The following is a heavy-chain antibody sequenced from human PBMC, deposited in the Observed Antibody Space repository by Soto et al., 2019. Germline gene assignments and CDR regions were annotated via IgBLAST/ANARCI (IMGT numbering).Heavy chain of an antibody. CDR2: IYYSGST. V-gene: IGHV4-59*01. CDR1: GGSISSYY. CDR3: ARVSEIQLWNVVDY. D-gene: IGHD5-18*01. J-gene: IGHJ4*02. Sequence: SETLSLTCTVSGGSISSYYWSWTRQPPGKGLEWIGYIYYSGSTNYNPSLKSRVTISVDTSKNQFSLKLSSVTAADTAVYYCARVSEIQLWNVVDYWGQGTLVTVSS.